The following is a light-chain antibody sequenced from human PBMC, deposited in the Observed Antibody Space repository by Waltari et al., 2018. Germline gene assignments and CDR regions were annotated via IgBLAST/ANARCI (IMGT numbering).Light chain of an antibody. CDR2: AAS. Sequence: AIRMTQSPSSLSASTGDRVTITCRAIQGVSSYLAWYQQKPGKAPNLLIYAASTLQSGVPSRFGGSGSGTDFSLIISCLQSEDFATYYCQQYYSYPWTFGQGTKVEI. V-gene: IGKV1-8*01. CDR1: QGVSSY. CDR3: QQYYSYPWT. J-gene: IGKJ1*01.